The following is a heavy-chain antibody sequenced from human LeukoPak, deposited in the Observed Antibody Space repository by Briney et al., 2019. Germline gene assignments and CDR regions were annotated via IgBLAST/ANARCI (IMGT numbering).Heavy chain of an antibody. J-gene: IGHJ4*02. CDR2: MSYSGST. D-gene: IGHD6-13*01. Sequence: PSETLSLTCTASGGSIRSGDFFWSWIRQPPGKGLEWIGYMSYSGSTYINPSLKSRLIISEDTSKNQFSLKLNSVTAADTAVYYCARDVDRSSWSDRRRYFDYWGQGTLVTVSS. CDR1: GGSIRSGDFF. CDR3: ARDVDRSSWSDRRRYFDY. V-gene: IGHV4-30-4*08.